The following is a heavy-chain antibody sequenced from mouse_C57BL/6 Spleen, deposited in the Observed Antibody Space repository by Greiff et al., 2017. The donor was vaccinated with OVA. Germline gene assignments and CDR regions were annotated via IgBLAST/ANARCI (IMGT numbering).Heavy chain of an antibody. CDR1: GYAFSSYW. CDR3: ARGGGNYEAWFAY. CDR2: IYPGDGDT. Sequence: VKLMESGAELVKPGASVKISCKASGYAFSSYWMNWVKQRPGKGLEWIGQIYPGDGDTNYNGKFKGKATLTADKSSSTAYMQLSSLTSEDSAVYFCARGGGNYEAWFAYWGQGTLVTVSA. J-gene: IGHJ3*01. D-gene: IGHD2-1*01. V-gene: IGHV1-80*01.